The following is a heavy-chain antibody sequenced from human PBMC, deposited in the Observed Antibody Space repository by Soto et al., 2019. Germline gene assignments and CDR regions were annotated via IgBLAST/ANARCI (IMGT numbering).Heavy chain of an antibody. Sequence: ASVKVSCKASGYTFTSYAMHWVRQAPGQRLEWMGWINAGNGNTKYSQKFQGRVTINSDTSASTAYMERSSLRSEDTAVYYCATWYSYEQVDYWGQGTLVTVSS. D-gene: IGHD5-18*01. CDR1: GYTFTSYA. J-gene: IGHJ4*02. CDR3: ATWYSYEQVDY. CDR2: INAGNGNT. V-gene: IGHV1-3*01.